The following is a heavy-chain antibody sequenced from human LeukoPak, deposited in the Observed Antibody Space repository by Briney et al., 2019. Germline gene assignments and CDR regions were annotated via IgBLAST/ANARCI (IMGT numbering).Heavy chain of an antibody. CDR3: ARWDGYNDGVDY. D-gene: IGHD5-24*01. CDR2: INPNSGGT. CDR1: GYTFTGYY. V-gene: IGHV1-2*02. J-gene: IGHJ4*02. Sequence: GASVRVSCKASGYTFTGYYMHWVRQAPGQGLEWMGWINPNSGGTNYAQKFQGRVTMTRDTSISTAYMELSRLRSDDTAVYYCARWDGYNDGVDYWGQGTLVTVSS.